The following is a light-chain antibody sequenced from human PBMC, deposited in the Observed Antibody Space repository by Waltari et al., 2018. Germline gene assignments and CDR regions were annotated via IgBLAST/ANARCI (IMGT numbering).Light chain of an antibody. V-gene: IGLV2-23*01. J-gene: IGLJ2*01. Sequence: QSALTQPASVSGSPGQSITISCTGTSSDVGSYKRVSCYQQHPGKAPKLMIYAGSTRPSGVSDRFSGSKSGAIAPLTISGLQPEDEAEYFCSSHAGSSKGVFGGGTKVTVL. CDR3: SSHAGSSKGV. CDR2: AGS. CDR1: SSDVGSYKR.